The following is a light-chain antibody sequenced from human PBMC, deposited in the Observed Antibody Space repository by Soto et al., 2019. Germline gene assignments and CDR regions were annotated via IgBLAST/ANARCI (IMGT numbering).Light chain of an antibody. CDR3: QHYVNWPLT. CDR2: DTS. Sequence: EIVLTPTPRTLSLYAGEKASLSCGASQGIRDTLAWYQQRPGQTPILLIYDTSIRATGVPARFSGSRSGAEFTLTIACLQSEDFAVYYCQHYVNWPLTFGGGTKVDIK. CDR1: QGIRDT. J-gene: IGKJ4*01. V-gene: IGKV3-15*01.